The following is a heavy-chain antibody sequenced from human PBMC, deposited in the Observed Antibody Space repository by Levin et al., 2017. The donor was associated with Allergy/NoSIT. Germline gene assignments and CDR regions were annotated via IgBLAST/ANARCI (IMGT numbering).Heavy chain of an antibody. CDR2: IFHGGST. CDR3: ARVVYGYFDY. J-gene: IGHJ4*02. D-gene: IGHD5/OR15-5a*01. V-gene: IGHV4-4*02. CDR1: GGSISSSNW. Sequence: SETLSLTCAVSGGSISSSNWWSWVRQPPGKGLGWIGEIFHGGSTNYNPSLKSRVTISVDKSKNQFSLNLTSVTAADTAVYYCARVVYGYFDYWGQGTLVTVSS.